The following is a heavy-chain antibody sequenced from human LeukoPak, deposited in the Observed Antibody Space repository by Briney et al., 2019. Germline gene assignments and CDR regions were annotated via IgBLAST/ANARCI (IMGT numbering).Heavy chain of an antibody. J-gene: IGHJ4*02. CDR2: IYYSGST. CDR1: GGSISSYY. CDR3: ARDTKVGGSSSAGFDY. Sequence: SETLSLTCTVSGGSISSYYWSWIRQPPGKGLEWIGYIYYSGSTNYNPSLKSRVTISVDTSKNQFSLKLSSVTAADTAVYYCARDTKVGGSSSAGFDYWGQGTLVTVSS. D-gene: IGHD6-6*01. V-gene: IGHV4-59*12.